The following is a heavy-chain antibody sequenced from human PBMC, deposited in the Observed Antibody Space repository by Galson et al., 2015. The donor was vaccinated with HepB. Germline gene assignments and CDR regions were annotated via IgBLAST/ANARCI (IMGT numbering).Heavy chain of an antibody. D-gene: IGHD4-17*01. CDR1: GFIFSSSA. J-gene: IGHJ3*02. Sequence: SLRLSCAASGFIFSSSAMSWVRQAPGKGLEWVSGIGGSGITTYYADSVKGRFTISRDNSMNTLYLQMNSLRAEDTAVYYCARPKWATVIVFDIWGQGTMATVSS. CDR2: IGGSGITT. V-gene: IGHV3-23*01. CDR3: ARPKWATVIVFDI.